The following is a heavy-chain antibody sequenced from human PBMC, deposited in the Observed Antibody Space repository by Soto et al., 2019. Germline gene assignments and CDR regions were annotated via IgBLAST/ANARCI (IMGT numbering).Heavy chain of an antibody. V-gene: IGHV3-30-3*01. J-gene: IGHJ4*02. Sequence: HPGGSLRLSCAASGFTFSSYAMHWVRQAPGTGPEWVAVISYDGSNKYYADSVKGRFTISRDNSKNTLYLQMNSLRTEDTAVYYCARVLGGMATVPFDYWGQGALVTVSS. CDR3: ARVLGGMATVPFDY. CDR2: ISYDGSNK. CDR1: GFTFSSYA. D-gene: IGHD4-4*01.